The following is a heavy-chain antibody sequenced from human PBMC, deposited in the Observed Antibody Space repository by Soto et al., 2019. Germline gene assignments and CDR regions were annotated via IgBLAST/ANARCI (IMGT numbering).Heavy chain of an antibody. CDR2: IYSGGST. Sequence: EVQLVESGGGLVQPGGSLRLSCAASGFTVSSNYMSWVRQAPGKGLEWVSVIYSGGSTYYADSVKGRYTISRDNSKNTAAFQLNSLRAEDTAVYYCARDNERKVRSWYDYDYGMDVWGQGTTVTFSS. CDR1: GFTVSSNY. D-gene: IGHD6-13*01. J-gene: IGHJ6*02. CDR3: ARDNERKVRSWYDYDYGMDV. V-gene: IGHV3-66*01.